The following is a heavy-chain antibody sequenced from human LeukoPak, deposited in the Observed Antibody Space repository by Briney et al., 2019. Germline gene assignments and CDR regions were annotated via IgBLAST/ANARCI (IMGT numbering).Heavy chain of an antibody. CDR1: GYTFTSYA. Sequence: ASVKVSCKASGYTFTSYAMNWVRQAPGQGLEWMGWINTNTGNPTYAQGFTGRFVFSLDTSVSTAYLQISSLKAEDTAVYYCARVAHSLGPDDAFDIWGQGTMVTVSS. CDR3: ARVAHSLGPDDAFDI. D-gene: IGHD2-21*01. J-gene: IGHJ3*02. CDR2: INTNTGNP. V-gene: IGHV7-4-1*02.